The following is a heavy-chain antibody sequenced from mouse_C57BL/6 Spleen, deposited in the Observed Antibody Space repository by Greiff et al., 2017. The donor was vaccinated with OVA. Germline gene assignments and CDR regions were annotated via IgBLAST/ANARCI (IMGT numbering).Heavy chain of an antibody. D-gene: IGHD4-1*01. CDR2: IYWDDDK. V-gene: IGHV8-12*01. Sequence: QVTLKESGPGILQSSQTLSLTCSFSGFSLSTSGMGVSWIRQPSGKGLEWLAHIYWDDDKRYNPSLKSRLTISKDTSRNQVFLKITSVDTADTATYYCARRLGWYFDVWGTGTTVTVSS. CDR1: GFSLSTSGMG. CDR3: ARRLGWYFDV. J-gene: IGHJ1*03.